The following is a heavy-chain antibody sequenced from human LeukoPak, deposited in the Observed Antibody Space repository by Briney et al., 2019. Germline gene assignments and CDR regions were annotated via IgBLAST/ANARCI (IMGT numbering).Heavy chain of an antibody. Sequence: ASVTVSCKASGYTFISYDINWVRQVTGQGLEWMGWMNPNSGNAAYAQKFQGRVTITRNTSISTAFMELSSLRSEDTAVYYCARRAVGNSYYYSMDVWGKGTTVTISS. CDR3: ARRAVGNSYYYSMDV. CDR2: MNPNSGNA. D-gene: IGHD6-19*01. V-gene: IGHV1-8*03. CDR1: GYTFISYD. J-gene: IGHJ6*03.